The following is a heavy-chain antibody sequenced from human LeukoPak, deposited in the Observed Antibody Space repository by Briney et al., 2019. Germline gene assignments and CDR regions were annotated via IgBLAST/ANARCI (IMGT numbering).Heavy chain of an antibody. Sequence: PSETLSLTCDVSGDSITSNNWWSWVRQPPEKGLEWIGEIYHSGNTNYNPSLQSRLTISVDKSKNQFSLKLSSVTAADTAVYYCARRITGTLAPFKSWGQGTLVTVSS. V-gene: IGHV4-4*02. CDR3: ARRITGTLAPFKS. J-gene: IGHJ4*02. CDR1: GDSITSNNW. CDR2: IYHSGNT. D-gene: IGHD1-20*01.